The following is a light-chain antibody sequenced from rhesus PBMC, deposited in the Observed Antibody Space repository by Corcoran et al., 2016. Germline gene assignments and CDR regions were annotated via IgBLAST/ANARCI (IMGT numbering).Light chain of an antibody. J-gene: IGKJ4*01. V-gene: IGKV1-44*03. CDR1: QNISTN. CDR3: QQYYDYPLT. Sequence: DIQMTQSPSALSASIGDRVTISCRASQNISTNVAWYQQKPGKAPEFLIYAVSTLQTGIPSRFSGSGAGTDFTLNISSLQPEDSATYFCQQYYDYPLTFGGGTKVEIK. CDR2: AVS.